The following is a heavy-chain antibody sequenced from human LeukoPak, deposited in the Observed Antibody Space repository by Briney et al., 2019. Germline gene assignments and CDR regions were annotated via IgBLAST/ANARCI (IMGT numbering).Heavy chain of an antibody. J-gene: IGHJ4*02. CDR3: ARGHIATAGTVFDY. D-gene: IGHD6-13*01. V-gene: IGHV4-34*01. CDR1: GVPHSGFY. CDR2: TNHRGTT. Sequence: SDTLSLTCGVHGVPHSGFYWLWLRPSTGKGLVWIGETNHRGTTSYNPSLKSRVTISIDTSNNHFSLNLSSVTAADTAVYYCARGHIATAGTVFDYWGQGTLVTVP.